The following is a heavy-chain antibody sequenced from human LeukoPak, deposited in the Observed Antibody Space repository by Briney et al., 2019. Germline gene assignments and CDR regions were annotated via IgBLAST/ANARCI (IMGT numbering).Heavy chain of an antibody. CDR2: ISAYNGNT. V-gene: IGHV1-18*04. Sequence: ASVKVSCKASGYTFTSYGISWVRQAPGQGLEWMGWISAYNGNTNYAQKLQGRVTMTTDTSTSTVYMELSSLRSEDTAVYYCARGGSSSSSWYGYYYGMDVWGQGTTVTVSS. CDR1: GYTFTSYG. D-gene: IGHD6-13*01. J-gene: IGHJ6*02. CDR3: ARGGSSSSSWYGYYYGMDV.